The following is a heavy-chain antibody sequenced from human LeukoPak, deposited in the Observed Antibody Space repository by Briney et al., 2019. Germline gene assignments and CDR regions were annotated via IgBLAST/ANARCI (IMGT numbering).Heavy chain of an antibody. D-gene: IGHD3-22*01. CDR3: ARAWFYDSSGYEINY. V-gene: IGHV3-11*04. Sequence: GGSLRLSCAASGFTFSDYYMSWIRQAPGKGLEWVSYISSSGSTIYYADSVKGRFTISRDNAKNSLYLQMNSLRAEDTAVYYSARAWFYDSSGYEINYWGQGTLVTVSS. CDR2: ISSSGSTI. J-gene: IGHJ4*02. CDR1: GFTFSDYY.